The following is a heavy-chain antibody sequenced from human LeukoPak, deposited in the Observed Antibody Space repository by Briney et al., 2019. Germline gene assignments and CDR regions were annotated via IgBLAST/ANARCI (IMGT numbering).Heavy chain of an antibody. CDR1: GYTFTSYY. Sequence: ASVKVSCKAYGYTFTSYYMHWVRQAPGQGLEWMGIINPSGGSTSYAQKFQGRVTMTRDTSTSTVYVELSSLRSEDTAVYYCARGARNYDSSGYYYDLDYWGQGTLVTVSS. CDR3: ARGARNYDSSGYYYDLDY. D-gene: IGHD3-22*01. V-gene: IGHV1-46*01. J-gene: IGHJ4*02. CDR2: INPSGGST.